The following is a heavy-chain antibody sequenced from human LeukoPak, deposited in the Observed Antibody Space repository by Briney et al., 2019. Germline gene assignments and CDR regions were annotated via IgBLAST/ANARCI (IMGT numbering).Heavy chain of an antibody. J-gene: IGHJ4*02. D-gene: IGHD3-22*01. CDR2: ISYDGSNK. Sequence: GGSLRLSCAASGFTFSSYGMHWVRQAPGKGLEWVAVISYDGSNKYYADSVKGRFTISRDNSKNTLYLQMNSLRAEDTAVYYCAKDRGSSGYSVGTYFDYWGQGTLVTVSS. CDR3: AKDRGSSGYSVGTYFDY. CDR1: GFTFSSYG. V-gene: IGHV3-30*18.